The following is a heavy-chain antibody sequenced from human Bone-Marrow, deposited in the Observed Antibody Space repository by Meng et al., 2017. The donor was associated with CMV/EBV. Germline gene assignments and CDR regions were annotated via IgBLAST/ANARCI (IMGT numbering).Heavy chain of an antibody. CDR2: IRYDGSNK. CDR1: RFTFSSYG. D-gene: IGHD1-26*01. J-gene: IGHJ4*02. V-gene: IGHV3-30*02. Sequence: GGSLRLSCAASRFTFSSYGMHWVRQAPGKGLEWVAFIRYDGSNKYYADSVKGRFTISRDNAKNSLFLQMDSLRAEDTAVYYCARLTIVGVRGYDYWGQGTLVTVSS. CDR3: ARLTIVGVRGYDY.